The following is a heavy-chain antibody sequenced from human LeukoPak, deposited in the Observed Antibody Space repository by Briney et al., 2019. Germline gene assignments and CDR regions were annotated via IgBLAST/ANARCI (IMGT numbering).Heavy chain of an antibody. CDR3: ATWRTAKTGFDY. CDR2: INHSGST. CDR1: GGSFSGYY. Sequence: SETLSLTCAVYGGSFSGYYWSWIRQPPGKGLEWIGEINHSGSTNYNLSLKSRVTISVDTSKNQFSLKLSSVTAADTAVYYCATWRTAKTGFDYWGQGTLVTVSS. D-gene: IGHD1-1*01. V-gene: IGHV4-34*01. J-gene: IGHJ4*02.